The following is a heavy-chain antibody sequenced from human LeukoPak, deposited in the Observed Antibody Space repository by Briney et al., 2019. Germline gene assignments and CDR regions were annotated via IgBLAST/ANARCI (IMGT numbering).Heavy chain of an antibody. Sequence: PGGSLRLSCAASGFTFSSYEMNWVRQAPGKGLEWVSYISSSGSTIYYADSVKGRFTISRDNAKNSLYLQMNSLRAEDTAVYYCARDKSNYYGSGSSPPYWGQGTLVTVSS. CDR2: ISSSGSTI. CDR1: GFTFSSYE. D-gene: IGHD3-10*01. J-gene: IGHJ4*02. V-gene: IGHV3-48*03. CDR3: ARDKSNYYGSGSSPPY.